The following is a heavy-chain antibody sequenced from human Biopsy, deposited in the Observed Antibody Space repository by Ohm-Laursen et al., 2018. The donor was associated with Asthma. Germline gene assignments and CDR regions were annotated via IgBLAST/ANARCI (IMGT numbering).Heavy chain of an antibody. J-gene: IGHJ5*02. Sequence: TQTLTLTCTVSGFSLRNARMGVTWIRQPPGKALEWLAHIFSKDEKSYSTSLKSRITISKDTAKSQVVLTMSNMDPVDTATYYCARVVNYDFRSGYWFDPWGQGTLVTVSS. CDR2: IFSKDEK. D-gene: IGHD3-3*01. CDR1: GFSLRNARMG. CDR3: ARVVNYDFRSGYWFDP. V-gene: IGHV2-26*01.